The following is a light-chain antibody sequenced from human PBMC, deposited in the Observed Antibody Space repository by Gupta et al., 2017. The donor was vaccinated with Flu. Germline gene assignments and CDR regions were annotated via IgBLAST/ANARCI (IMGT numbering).Light chain of an antibody. CDR3: FSYSTMSTLGV. CDR1: NDIGNNNY. J-gene: IGLJ2*01. V-gene: IGLV2-14*01. CDR2: EVN. Sequence: NDIGNNNYDSWYQQHPGKAPKLMLYEVNNRPSGVSNRFSGSKSGNTASLTISGLQAEDEADYFCFSYSTMSTLGVFGGGTKLTVL.